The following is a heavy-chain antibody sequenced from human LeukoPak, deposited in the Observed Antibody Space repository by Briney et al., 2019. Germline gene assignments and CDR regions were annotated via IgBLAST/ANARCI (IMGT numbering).Heavy chain of an antibody. CDR1: GFTFSSYW. V-gene: IGHV3-7*01. D-gene: IGHD4-23*01. CDR2: IKQDGSEK. Sequence: GGSLRLSCAASGFTFSSYWMSWVRQAPGKGLEGVANIKQDGSEKYYVDSVKGRFTISRDNAKNSLYLQMNSLRAEDRAAYFCACRRWKTSAVDYWGQGTLVTVSS. J-gene: IGHJ4*02. CDR3: ACRRWKTSAVDY.